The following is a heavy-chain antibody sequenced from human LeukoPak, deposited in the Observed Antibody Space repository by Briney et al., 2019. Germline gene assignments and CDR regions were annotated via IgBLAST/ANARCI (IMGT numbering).Heavy chain of an antibody. Sequence: ASVKVSCKASGYTFTGYYMHWVRQAPGQGLEWMGWINPNSGGTNYAQKFQGRVTMTRDTSISTAYMELSRLRSDDTAVYYCAREFLGYCSSTSCYGIFDYWGQGTLVTVSS. CDR1: GYTFTGYY. D-gene: IGHD2-2*01. CDR2: INPNSGGT. CDR3: AREFLGYCSSTSCYGIFDY. V-gene: IGHV1-2*02. J-gene: IGHJ4*02.